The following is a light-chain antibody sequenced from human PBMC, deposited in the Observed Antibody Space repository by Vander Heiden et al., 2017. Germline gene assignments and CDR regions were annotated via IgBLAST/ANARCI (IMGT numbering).Light chain of an antibody. CDR2: AAS. Sequence: DIQITQSPSSLSASVGDRVTITCRASQSISSYLNWYQQKPGKAPKLLIYAASSLQIGVPSRFSGSGSGTDFTLTISRLQPEDFATYYCQQSDSTPWTFGQGTKVEIK. CDR3: QQSDSTPWT. J-gene: IGKJ1*01. CDR1: QSISSY. V-gene: IGKV1-39*01.